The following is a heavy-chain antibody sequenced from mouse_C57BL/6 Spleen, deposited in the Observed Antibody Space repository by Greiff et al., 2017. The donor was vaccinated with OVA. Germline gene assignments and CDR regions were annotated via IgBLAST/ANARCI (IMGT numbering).Heavy chain of an antibody. CDR2: IDPSDSYT. CDR3: ARLGYYGSRGAY. V-gene: IGHV1-69*01. CDR1: GYTFTSYW. J-gene: IGHJ3*01. Sequence: QVQLQQPGAELVMPGASVKLSCKASGYTFTSYWMHWVKQRPGQGLEWIGEIDPSDSYTNYNQKFKGKSTLTVDKSSSKAYMQLSSLTSEDSAVYYCARLGYYGSRGAYGGQGTLVTVSA. D-gene: IGHD1-1*01.